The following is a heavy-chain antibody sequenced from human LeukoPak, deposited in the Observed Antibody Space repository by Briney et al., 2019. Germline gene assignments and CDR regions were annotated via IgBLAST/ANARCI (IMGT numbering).Heavy chain of an antibody. D-gene: IGHD6-13*01. CDR3: AKSKRSSWEIMYYFDY. J-gene: IGHJ4*02. Sequence: GGSLRLSCAASGFTVSSNYMTWVRQAPGKGLEWVSVIYSGGSTYYADSVKGRFTISRDNSKNTLYLQMNSLRAEDTAVYYCAKSKRSSWEIMYYFDYWGQGTLVTVSS. V-gene: IGHV3-53*01. CDR1: GFTVSSNY. CDR2: IYSGGST.